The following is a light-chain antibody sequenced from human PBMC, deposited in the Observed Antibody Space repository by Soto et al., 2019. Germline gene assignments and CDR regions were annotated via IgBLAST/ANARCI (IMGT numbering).Light chain of an antibody. J-gene: IGKJ1*01. CDR2: AAS. CDR3: QQTYSTPWT. Sequence: DIQMTQSPSSLSASVGDRVTITCRASLSIINYLNWYQEKPGKAPRLLIYAASSLQSGVPSRFSGSGYGTHFTLTISSLQPEDFATYYCQQTYSTPWTFGQGTKVEIK. V-gene: IGKV1-39*01. CDR1: LSIINY.